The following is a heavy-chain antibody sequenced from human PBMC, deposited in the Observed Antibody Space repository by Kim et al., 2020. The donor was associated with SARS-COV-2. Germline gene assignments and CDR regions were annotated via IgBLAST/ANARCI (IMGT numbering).Heavy chain of an antibody. Sequence: GGSLRLSCAASGFTFTSFWMTWVRPAPGKGLEWVANINEDGSQKYYIDSVKGRFTISRDNAKNSVYLQMNSLRAEDTAVYYCARPRYSSWGQGILVTVSS. J-gene: IGHJ4*02. CDR3: ARPRYSS. D-gene: IGHD2-15*01. CDR2: INEDGSQK. CDR1: GFTFTSFW. V-gene: IGHV3-7*01.